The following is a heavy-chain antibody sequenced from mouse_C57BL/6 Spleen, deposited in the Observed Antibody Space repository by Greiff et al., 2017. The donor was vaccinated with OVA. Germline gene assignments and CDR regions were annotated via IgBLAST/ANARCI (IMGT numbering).Heavy chain of an antibody. Sequence: QVQLQQPGAELVRPGSSVKPSCKASGYTFTSYWMHWVKQRPIQGLEWIGNIDPSDSETHYNQKFKDKATLTVDKSSSTAYMQLSSLTSEDSAVYYCATYYYGSSYNFDYWGQGTTLTVSS. CDR3: ATYYYGSSYNFDY. V-gene: IGHV1-52*01. CDR1: GYTFTSYW. D-gene: IGHD1-1*01. CDR2: IDPSDSET. J-gene: IGHJ2*01.